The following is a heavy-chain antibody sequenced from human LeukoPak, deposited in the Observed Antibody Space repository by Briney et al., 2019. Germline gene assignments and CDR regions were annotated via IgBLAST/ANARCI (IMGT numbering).Heavy chain of an antibody. J-gene: IGHJ4*02. CDR1: GFTFSSYE. V-gene: IGHV3-48*03. CDR2: ISSSGSTI. Sequence: PGGSLRLSCAASGFTFSSYEMNWVRQAPGKGLEWVSYISSSGSTIYYADSVKGRFTISRDNSKNTLYLQMNSLRAEDTAVYYCAKSYYYDSSGYPYYFDYWGQGTLVTVSS. D-gene: IGHD3-22*01. CDR3: AKSYYYDSSGYPYYFDY.